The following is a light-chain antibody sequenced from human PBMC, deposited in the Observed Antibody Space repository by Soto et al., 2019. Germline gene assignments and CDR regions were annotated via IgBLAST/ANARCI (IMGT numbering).Light chain of an antibody. V-gene: IGKV2-28*01. CDR3: MQALPTPRT. Sequence: DLVMTQSPLSLPVTPGEPASISCRSNQSLLHSIGYNYLDWYLQKPGQSPQVLIYLGCNRASGVPDRLSGSGSGTDFTLKISRVEAEDVGIYYCMQALPTPRTFGQGTKVEIK. J-gene: IGKJ1*01. CDR1: QSLLHSIGYNY. CDR2: LGC.